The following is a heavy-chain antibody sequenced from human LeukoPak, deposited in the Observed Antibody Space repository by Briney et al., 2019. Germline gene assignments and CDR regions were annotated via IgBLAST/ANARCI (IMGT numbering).Heavy chain of an antibody. D-gene: IGHD2-15*01. V-gene: IGHV3-30*02. J-gene: IGHJ5*02. CDR2: IRYDGSNK. CDR3: AKGREVVVAANEGNWFDP. CDR1: GFTCSSYG. Sequence: PGGSLRLSCAASGFTCSSYGMHWVRQAPGKGLEWVAFIRYDGSNKYYADSVKGRFTISRDNSKNTLYLQMNSLRAEDTAVYYCAKGREVVVAANEGNWFDPWGQGTLVTVSS.